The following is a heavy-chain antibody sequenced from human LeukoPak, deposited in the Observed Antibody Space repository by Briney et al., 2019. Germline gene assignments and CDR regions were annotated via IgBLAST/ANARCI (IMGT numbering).Heavy chain of an antibody. CDR1: GYTYTSYA. J-gene: IGHJ5*02. CDR3: ARDGRITIFGVVISWFDP. Sequence: ASVKVSCKASGYTYTSYAMNWVRQAPGHGLEWMGWINTNTGNPTYAQGFTGRFVFSLDTSVSTAYLQISSLKAEDTAVYYCARDGRITIFGVVISWFDPWGQGTLVTVSS. D-gene: IGHD3-3*01. CDR2: INTNTGNP. V-gene: IGHV7-4-1*02.